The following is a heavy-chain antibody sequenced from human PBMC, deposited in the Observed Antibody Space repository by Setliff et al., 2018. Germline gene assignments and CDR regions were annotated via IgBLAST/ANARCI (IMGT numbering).Heavy chain of an antibody. CDR2: IFPKFGTA. Sequence: SVKVSCKASGYTFTSYGISWVRQAPGQGLEWMGRIFPKFGTANYAQKFQDGVAITADESTSTGYMEINGLTSEDTAVYYCARDWRHSGMSWANYFDPWGQGTVVTVSS. CDR1: GYTFTSYG. D-gene: IGHD3-10*01. CDR3: ARDWRHSGMSWANYFDP. V-gene: IGHV1-69*13. J-gene: IGHJ5*02.